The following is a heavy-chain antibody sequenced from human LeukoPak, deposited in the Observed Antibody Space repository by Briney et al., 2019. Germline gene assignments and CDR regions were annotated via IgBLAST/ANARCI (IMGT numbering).Heavy chain of an antibody. CDR3: ARLMSSGWYSLSWFDP. J-gene: IGHJ5*02. Sequence: SETLSLTCTVSGGSISSYYWSWIRQPPGKGLEWIGYIYYSGSTNYNPSLKSRVTISVDTSKNQFSLKLSSVTAADTAVYYCARLMSSGWYSLSWFDPWGQGTLVTVSS. CDR1: GGSISSYY. V-gene: IGHV4-59*08. CDR2: IYYSGST. D-gene: IGHD6-19*01.